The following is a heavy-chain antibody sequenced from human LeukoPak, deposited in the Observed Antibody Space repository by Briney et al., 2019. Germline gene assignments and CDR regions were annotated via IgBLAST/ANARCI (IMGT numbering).Heavy chain of an antibody. CDR2: ISSSSSYI. J-gene: IGHJ4*02. CDR1: GFTFSIYS. CDR3: AREIPSSTDLFDY. Sequence: GGSLRLSCAASGFTFSIYSMNWVRQAPGKGLEWVSSISSSSSYIYYADSVKGRFTISRDNAKNSLYLQMNSLRAEDTAVYYCAREIPSSTDLFDYWGQGTLVTVSS. V-gene: IGHV3-21*01. D-gene: IGHD2-2*01.